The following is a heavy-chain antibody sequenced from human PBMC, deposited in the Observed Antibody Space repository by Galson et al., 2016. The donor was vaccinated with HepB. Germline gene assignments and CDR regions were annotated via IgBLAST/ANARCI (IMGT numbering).Heavy chain of an antibody. V-gene: IGHV4-34*01. CDR2: ISRSGSP. D-gene: IGHD3-22*01. CDR3: ARGRNYYDSSGYTHRGFDP. J-gene: IGHJ5*02. Sequence: IGEISRSGSPIYNTSLTSRVTISADTSKNQFSLRLSSVTAADTAVYYCARGRNYYDSSGYTHRGFDPWGQGALVTVSS.